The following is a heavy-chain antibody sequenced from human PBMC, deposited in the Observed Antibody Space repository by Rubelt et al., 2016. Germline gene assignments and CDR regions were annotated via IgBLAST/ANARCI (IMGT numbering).Heavy chain of an antibody. D-gene: IGHD1-26*01. CDR3: AREEWGAGDAFDI. V-gene: IGHV4-34*01. CDR2: IYYSGST. CDR1: GGSFSGYY. Sequence: QVQLQQWGAGLLKPSETLSLTCAVYGGSFSGYYWSWIRQPPGKGLEWIGSIYYSGSTCYNPSRKGRVSISVATAKNQFSLKLGSVTAADTAGDYCAREEWGAGDAFDIWGQGTMVTVSS. J-gene: IGHJ3*02.